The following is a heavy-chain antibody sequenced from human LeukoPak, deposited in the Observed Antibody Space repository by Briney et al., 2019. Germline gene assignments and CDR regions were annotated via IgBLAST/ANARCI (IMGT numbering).Heavy chain of an antibody. CDR3: ATGRRYFDWLLSYYFDY. D-gene: IGHD3-9*01. CDR1: GYTLTELS. V-gene: IGHV1-24*01. Sequence: ASVKVSCKVSGYTLTELSMHWVRQAPGKGLEWMGGFDPEDGETIYAQKFQGRVTMTEDTSTDTAYMELSSLRSEDTAVYYCATGRRYFDWLLSYYFDYWGQGTLVTVPS. J-gene: IGHJ4*02. CDR2: FDPEDGET.